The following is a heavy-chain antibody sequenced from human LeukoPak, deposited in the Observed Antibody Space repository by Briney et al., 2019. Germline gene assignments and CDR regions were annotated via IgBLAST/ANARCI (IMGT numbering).Heavy chain of an antibody. CDR1: GYSFSSYW. V-gene: IGHV3-48*04. Sequence: GESLKISCKASGYSFSSYWIGWLRQMPGKGLEWVSYIRSSGSTRYYADSVKGRFTISRDNAKNSLYLQMNSLRAEDTAVYYCAPNPSRVRVPAAIGYYYMDVWGKGTTVTVSS. J-gene: IGHJ6*03. D-gene: IGHD2-2*01. CDR3: APNPSRVRVPAAIGYYYMDV. CDR2: IRSSGSTR.